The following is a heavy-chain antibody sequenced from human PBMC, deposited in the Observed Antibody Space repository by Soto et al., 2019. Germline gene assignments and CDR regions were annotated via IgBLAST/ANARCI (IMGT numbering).Heavy chain of an antibody. V-gene: IGHV3-74*01. CDR3: ARERYYGSGSYYNEFDY. CDR1: GFTFNYYW. D-gene: IGHD3-10*01. CDR2: LQTDGSHP. Sequence: PGGSPRLSCVASGFTFNYYWMHWVRQAPGKGLMWVSRLQTDGSHPDYADSVKGRITISRDNAKNTLYLQMNNLRAEDTAVYYCARERYYGSGSYYNEFDYWGQGTLVTVSS. J-gene: IGHJ4*02.